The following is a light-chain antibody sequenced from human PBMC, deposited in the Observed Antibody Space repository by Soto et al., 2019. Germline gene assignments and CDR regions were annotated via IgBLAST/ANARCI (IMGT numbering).Light chain of an antibody. V-gene: IGLV2-11*01. Sequence: QSVLTQPRSVSGSPGQSVTISCTGSSSDVGAYNYVSWYQHYPGKAPKLMIYDVTKRPSGVPDRFSGSKSGNTASLTIFGLQAEDEANYYCCSYAGSATVVVFGGGTKLTVL. J-gene: IGLJ2*01. CDR3: CSYAGSATVVV. CDR2: DVT. CDR1: SSDVGAYNY.